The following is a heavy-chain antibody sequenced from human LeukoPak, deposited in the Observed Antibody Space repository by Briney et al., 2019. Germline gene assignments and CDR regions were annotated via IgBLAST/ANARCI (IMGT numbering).Heavy chain of an antibody. CDR1: GFIFRRYD. J-gene: IGHJ4*02. CDR3: AKARRFTVFYFDY. CDR2: ISCRVGST. V-gene: IGHV3-23*01. Sequence: GGSQTLSCAVWGFIFRRYDKRGVRQARGRGGEWVSAISCRVGSTYYPDSVKGRFAISRDNSKNTLYLQMNSLRAEDTAVYYCAKARRFTVFYFDYWGQGTLVTVSS. D-gene: IGHD2-8*02.